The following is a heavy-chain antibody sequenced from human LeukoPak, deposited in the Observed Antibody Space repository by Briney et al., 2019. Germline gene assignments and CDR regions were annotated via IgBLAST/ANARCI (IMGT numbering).Heavy chain of an antibody. V-gene: IGHV4-59*01. CDR3: AREGIPYYDILTGYHYGMDV. J-gene: IGHJ6*02. CDR2: IYYSGST. CDR1: GGSISSYY. Sequence: SETLSLTCTVSGGSISSYYWSWIRQPPGKGLEWIGYIYYSGSTNYNPSLKSRVTISVDTSKNQFSLKLSSVTAADTAVYYCAREGIPYYDILTGYHYGMDVWGQGTTVTVSS. D-gene: IGHD3-9*01.